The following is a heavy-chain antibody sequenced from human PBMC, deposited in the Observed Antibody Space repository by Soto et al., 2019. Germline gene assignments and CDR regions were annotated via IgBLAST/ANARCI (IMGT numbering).Heavy chain of an antibody. Sequence: SETLSLTCAVSGGSIRRGGYSWSWIRQPPGKGLEWIGYIYHSGSTYYNPSLKSRVTISVDRSKNQFSLKLSSVTAADTAVYYCARAGGLGAVAVDYWGQGTLVTVSS. CDR3: ARAGGLGAVAVDY. J-gene: IGHJ4*02. D-gene: IGHD6-19*01. CDR1: GGSIRRGGYS. V-gene: IGHV4-30-2*01. CDR2: IYHSGST.